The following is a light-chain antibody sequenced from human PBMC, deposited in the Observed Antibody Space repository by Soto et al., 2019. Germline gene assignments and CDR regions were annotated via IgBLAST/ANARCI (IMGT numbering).Light chain of an antibody. J-gene: IGKJ1*01. CDR1: QGISSY. Sequence: AIQLTQSPSSLSASVGDRVTITCRVSQGISSYLNWYQQKPGKAPKLLIYDASTLESGVPSRFSGSGSGTEFTLTISSLQPDDFATYYCQQYNDYLWTFGQGTKVDIK. V-gene: IGKV1D-13*01. CDR2: DAS. CDR3: QQYNDYLWT.